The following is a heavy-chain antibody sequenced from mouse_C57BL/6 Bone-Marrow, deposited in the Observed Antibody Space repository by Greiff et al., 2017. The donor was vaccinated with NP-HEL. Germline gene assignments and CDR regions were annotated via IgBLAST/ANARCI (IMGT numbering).Heavy chain of an antibody. CDR2: ILPGSGST. D-gene: IGHD1-1*01. CDR1: GYTFTGYW. CDR3: AREEEAYYYGSSSFAY. J-gene: IGHJ3*01. Sequence: LVESGAELMKPGASVKLSCKATGYTFTGYWIEWVKQRPGHGLEWIGEILPGSGSTNYNEKFKGKATFTADTSSNTAYMQLSSLTTEDSAIYYCAREEEAYYYGSSSFAYWGQGTLVTVSA. V-gene: IGHV1-9*01.